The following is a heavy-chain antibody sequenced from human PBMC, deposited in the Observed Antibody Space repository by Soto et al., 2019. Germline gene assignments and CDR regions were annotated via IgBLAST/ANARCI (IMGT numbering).Heavy chain of an antibody. CDR3: AGAMTTVVAFDY. Sequence: QVQLQESGPGLVKPSETLSLTCTVSGGSISSYYWSWIRQPPGKGLEWIGYFYYSGSTNYNPSLKSRVTISVDTSKNQFSLKLSSVTAADTAVYYCAGAMTTVVAFDYWGQGTLVTVSS. V-gene: IGHV4-59*01. CDR1: GGSISSYY. CDR2: FYYSGST. D-gene: IGHD4-17*01. J-gene: IGHJ4*02.